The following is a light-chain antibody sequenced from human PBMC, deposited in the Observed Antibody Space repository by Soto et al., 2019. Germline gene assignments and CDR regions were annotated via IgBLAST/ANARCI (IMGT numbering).Light chain of an antibody. CDR1: QSVSSSY. Sequence: EIVLTQSPGTLSLSPGERATLSCRASQSVSSSYLVWHQQKPGQAPRLLIYAASRRATGIPDRFSGSGSGTDFTLTISRLEPEDFAVYYCQQYNSWPLTFGGGTKVDI. CDR2: AAS. J-gene: IGKJ4*01. V-gene: IGKV3-20*01. CDR3: QQYNSWPLT.